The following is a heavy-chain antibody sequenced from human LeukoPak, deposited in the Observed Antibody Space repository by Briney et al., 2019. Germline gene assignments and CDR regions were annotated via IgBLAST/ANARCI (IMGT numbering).Heavy chain of an antibody. CDR1: GGSISSYY. J-gene: IGHJ4*02. CDR2: IYYSGST. Sequence: KPSETLSLTCTVSGGSISSYYWSWIRQPPGKGLEWIGYIYYSGSTNYNPSLKSRVTISVDTSKNQFSLKLSSVTAADTAVYYCARDRYDYVWGSYVPTYYFDYWGQGTLVTVSS. CDR3: ARDRYDYVWGSYVPTYYFDY. D-gene: IGHD3-16*01. V-gene: IGHV4-59*01.